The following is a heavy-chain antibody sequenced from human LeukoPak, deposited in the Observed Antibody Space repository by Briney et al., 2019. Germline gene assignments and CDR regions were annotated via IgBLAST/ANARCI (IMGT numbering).Heavy chain of an antibody. CDR3: ARGDYDILTGYYMTDFDY. CDR2: ISSSSSYI. D-gene: IGHD3-9*01. CDR1: GFTFSSYS. V-gene: IGHV3-21*01. J-gene: IGHJ4*02. Sequence: PGGSLRLSCAASGFTFSSYSMNWVRQAPGKGLEWVSSISSSSSYIYHADSVKGRFTISRDNAKNSLYLQMNSLRAEDTAVYYCARGDYDILTGYYMTDFDYWGQGTLVTVSS.